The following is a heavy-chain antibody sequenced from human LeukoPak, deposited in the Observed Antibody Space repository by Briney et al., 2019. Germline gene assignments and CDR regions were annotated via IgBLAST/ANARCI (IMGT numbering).Heavy chain of an antibody. Sequence: PGGSLRLSCAASGFTFSSYGMHWVRQAPGKGLEWVAVISYDGSNKYYGDSVKGRFTISRDNSKNTLYLQMNSLRAEDTAVYYCAKQAYGSGEYYSDYWGQGTLVTVSS. CDR1: GFTFSSYG. D-gene: IGHD3-10*01. CDR3: AKQAYGSGEYYSDY. J-gene: IGHJ4*02. CDR2: ISYDGSNK. V-gene: IGHV3-30*18.